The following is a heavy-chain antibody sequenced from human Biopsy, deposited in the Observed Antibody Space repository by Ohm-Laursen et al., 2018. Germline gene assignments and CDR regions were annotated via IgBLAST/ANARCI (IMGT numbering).Heavy chain of an antibody. V-gene: IGHV3-11*01. CDR2: ISGSGTTR. D-gene: IGHD3-10*01. CDR1: GFTFSNYY. J-gene: IGHJ4*02. CDR3: ARDGAGSYHDY. Sequence: SLRLSCAASGFTFSNYYMSWIRQAPGKGLEWLSYISGSGTTRFYADSVKGRFTVSRDNAKNSLYLQMNSLTVEDTAGYYCARDGAGSYHDYWGQGTLVTVSS.